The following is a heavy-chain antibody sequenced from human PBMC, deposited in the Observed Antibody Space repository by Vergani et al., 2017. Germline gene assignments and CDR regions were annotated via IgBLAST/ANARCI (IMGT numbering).Heavy chain of an antibody. J-gene: IGHJ4*02. CDR3: AKSLVGATWDDY. CDR2: IIPILGTA. CDR1: GGTFSSYA. Sequence: QVQLVQSGAEVKKPGSSVKVSCKASGGTFSSYAISWVRQAPGQGLEWMGRIIPILGTAHYAQKFQGRVTITADESTSTAYMELSSLRSEDTAVYYCAKSLVGATWDDYWGQGTLVTVSS. V-gene: IGHV1-69*11. D-gene: IGHD1-26*01.